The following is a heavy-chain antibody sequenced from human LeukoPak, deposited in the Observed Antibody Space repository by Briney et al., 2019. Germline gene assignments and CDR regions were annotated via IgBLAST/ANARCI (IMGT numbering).Heavy chain of an antibody. CDR2: IIPILGIA. Sequence: SVKVSCKASGGTFSSYAISWVRQAPGQGLEWMGRIIPILGIANYAQKFQGRVTITADKSTSTAYMELSSLRSEDTAVYYCANAIAAAGPLDYWGQGTLVTVSS. V-gene: IGHV1-69*04. J-gene: IGHJ4*02. CDR3: ANAIAAAGPLDY. CDR1: GGTFSSYA. D-gene: IGHD6-13*01.